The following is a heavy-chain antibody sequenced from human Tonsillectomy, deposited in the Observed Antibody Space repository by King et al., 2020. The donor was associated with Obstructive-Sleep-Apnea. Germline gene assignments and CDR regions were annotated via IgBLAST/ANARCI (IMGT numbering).Heavy chain of an antibody. J-gene: IGHJ6*02. D-gene: IGHD2-2*03. CDR1: GGSISSYY. Sequence: LQLQESGPGLVKPSETLSLTCTVSGGSISSYYWSWIRQPPGKGLEWIGYIYYSGSTNYNPSLKSLVTISVDTSKNQFSLKLSSVTAADTAVYYCARHGYCSSSACYYYYYYGMDVWGQGTTVTVTS. CDR2: IYYSGST. V-gene: IGHV4-59*08. CDR3: ARHGYCSSSACYYYYYYGMDV.